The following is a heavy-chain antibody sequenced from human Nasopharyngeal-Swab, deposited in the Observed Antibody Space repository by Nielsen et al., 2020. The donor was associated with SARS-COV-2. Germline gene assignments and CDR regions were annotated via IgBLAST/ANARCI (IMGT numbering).Heavy chain of an antibody. V-gene: IGHV4-4*07. CDR1: GGSISSYY. D-gene: IGHD3-10*01. Sequence: GSLRLSCTVSGGSISSYYWSWIRQPAGKGLEWIGRIYTSGSTNYNHSLKSRVTMSVDTSKNQFSLKLSYVTAADTAVYYCARVLRSGSYYAFDIWGQGTMVTVSS. J-gene: IGHJ3*02. CDR2: IYTSGST. CDR3: ARVLRSGSYYAFDI.